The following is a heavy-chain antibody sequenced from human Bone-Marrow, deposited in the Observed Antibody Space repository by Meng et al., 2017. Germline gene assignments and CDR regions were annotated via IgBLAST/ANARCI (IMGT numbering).Heavy chain of an antibody. CDR3: TTPYYYGSGLTFDI. CDR1: GFTFSNAW. D-gene: IGHD3-10*01. V-gene: IGHV3-15*05. CDR2: IKSKTDGGTT. Sequence: GGSLRLSCAASGFTFSNAWMSWVRQAPGKGLEWVGRIKSKTDGGTTDYAAPVKGRFTISRDDSKNTLYLQLNSLNTEDIAVYYCTTPYYYGSGLTFDIWGQGTVVTVSS. J-gene: IGHJ3*02.